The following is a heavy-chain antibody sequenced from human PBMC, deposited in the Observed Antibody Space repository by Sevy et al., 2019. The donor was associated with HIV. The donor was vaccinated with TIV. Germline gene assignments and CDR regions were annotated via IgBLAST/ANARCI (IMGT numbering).Heavy chain of an antibody. J-gene: IGHJ2*01. CDR1: GFTFSSYW. D-gene: IGHD3-10*01. Sequence: GGSLRLSCAASGFTFSSYWMHWVRQAPGKGLVWVSRINSDGSSTSYADSVKGRFTISRDNAKSTLYLQMNSLRAEDTAVYYCARVGPYYYGSGSINWYFDLWGRGTLVTVSS. CDR3: ARVGPYYYGSGSINWYFDL. V-gene: IGHV3-74*01. CDR2: INSDGSST.